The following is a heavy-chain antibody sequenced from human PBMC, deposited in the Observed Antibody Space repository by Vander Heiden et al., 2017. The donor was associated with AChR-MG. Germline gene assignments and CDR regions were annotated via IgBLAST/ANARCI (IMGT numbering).Heavy chain of an antibody. CDR1: GFNFNTYS. V-gene: IGHV3-21*01. D-gene: IGHD1-1*01. J-gene: IGHJ5*02. Sequence: EVQLVESGGGLVKPGGSLRISCAASGFNFNTYSMNWVRQVLGKGLEWVSYISSSSRYIYYADSVKGRFTVSRDSANNSLYLEMSSLSVEDTAVYYCAIGEPGNRFGGFRFDPWGQGTQVTVSP. CDR2: ISSSSRYI. CDR3: AIGEPGNRFGGFRFDP.